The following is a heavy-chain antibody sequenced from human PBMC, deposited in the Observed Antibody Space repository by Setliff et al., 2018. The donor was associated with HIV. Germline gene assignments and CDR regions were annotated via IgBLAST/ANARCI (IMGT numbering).Heavy chain of an antibody. CDR1: GGSISSGTYY. CDR3: ARAEMATIVAFDI. Sequence: SETLSLTCTVSGGSISSGTYYWSWIRQPAGKGLEWIGRIYTSGSTNYNPSLKTRVTLSVDTSKNHFSLKLTSVTAADTAVYYCARAEMATIVAFDIWGQGTMVTVSS. CDR2: IYTSGST. J-gene: IGHJ3*02. D-gene: IGHD5-12*01. V-gene: IGHV4-61*02.